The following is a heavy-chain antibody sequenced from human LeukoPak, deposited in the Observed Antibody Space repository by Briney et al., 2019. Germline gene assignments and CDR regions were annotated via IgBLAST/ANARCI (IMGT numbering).Heavy chain of an antibody. Sequence: SETLSLTCTVSGGSITNNAYYWAWIRQPPGKGLEWIGSIYYSGSTHYNPSLKSRLTISVDTSKNQFSLKLSSVTAADTAVYCCARNETTGLQRTPYYHSYVDVWGKGTTVTVS. CDR2: IYYSGST. CDR1: GGSITNNAYY. CDR3: ARNETTGLQRTPYYHSYVDV. V-gene: IGHV4-39*01. J-gene: IGHJ6*03. D-gene: IGHD4-11*01.